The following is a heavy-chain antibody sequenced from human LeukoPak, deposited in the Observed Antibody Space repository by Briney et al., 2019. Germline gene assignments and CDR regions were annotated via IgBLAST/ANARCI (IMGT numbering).Heavy chain of an antibody. CDR1: GFTFSSYW. J-gene: IGHJ4*02. CDR3: ARMPRYYGSGSYDY. V-gene: IGHV3-7*01. CDR2: IKQDGSEK. Sequence: PGGSLRLSCAASGFTFSSYWMSWVRQAPGKGLEWVANIKQDGSEKYYVDSVKGRFTIYRDNAKNSLYLQMNSLRAEDTAVYYCARMPRYYGSGSYDYWGQGTLVTVSS. D-gene: IGHD3-10*01.